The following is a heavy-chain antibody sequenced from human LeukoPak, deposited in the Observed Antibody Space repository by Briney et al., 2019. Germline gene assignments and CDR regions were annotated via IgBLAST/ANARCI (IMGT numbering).Heavy chain of an antibody. CDR2: ISYDGSNK. V-gene: IGHV3-30-3*01. Sequence: PGRSLRLSCAASGFTFSSYAMHWVRQAPGKGLEWVAVISYDGSNKYYADSVKGRFTISRDNSKNTLYLQMNSLRAEDTAVYYCARAEYCGGDCYPARLVDYWGQGTLVTVSS. CDR3: ARAEYCGGDCYPARLVDY. D-gene: IGHD2-21*02. CDR1: GFTFSSYA. J-gene: IGHJ4*02.